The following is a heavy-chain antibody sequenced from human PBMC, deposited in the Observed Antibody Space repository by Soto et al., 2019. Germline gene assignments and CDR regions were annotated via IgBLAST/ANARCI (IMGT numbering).Heavy chain of an antibody. J-gene: IGHJ3*02. V-gene: IGHV1-18*01. Sequence: ASVKVSCKASGYTFTSYGISWVRQAPGQGLEWMGWISACNGNTNYAQKLQGRVTMTTDTSTSTAYMELRSLRSDDTAVYYCARVGPVAGTDDAFDIWGQGTMVTVSS. CDR2: ISACNGNT. D-gene: IGHD6-19*01. CDR1: GYTFTSYG. CDR3: ARVGPVAGTDDAFDI.